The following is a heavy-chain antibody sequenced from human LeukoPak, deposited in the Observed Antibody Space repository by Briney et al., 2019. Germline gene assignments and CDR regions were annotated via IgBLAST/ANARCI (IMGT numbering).Heavy chain of an antibody. V-gene: IGHV3-48*02. CDR3: ARERGVAAAGIWFDP. CDR2: ISSSSSTI. CDR1: GFTLSSYS. Sequence: GGSLRLSCAASGFTLSSYSMNWVRQAPGKGLEWVSYISSSSSTIYYADSVKGRFTVSRDNAKNSLYLQVNSLRDEDTAVYYCARERGVAAAGIWFDPWGQGTLVTVSS. J-gene: IGHJ5*02. D-gene: IGHD6-13*01.